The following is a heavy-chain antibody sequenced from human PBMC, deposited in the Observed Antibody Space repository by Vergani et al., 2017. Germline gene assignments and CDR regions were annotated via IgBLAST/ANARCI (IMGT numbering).Heavy chain of an antibody. D-gene: IGHD6-6*01. Sequence: EVQLLESGGGLVQPGGSLRLSCAASGFTFSSYAMSWVRQAPGKGLEGVSAISGSGGSTYYADSVKGRFTISRDNSKNTLYLQMKSLRAEDTAVYYCAKEQYSSSDHLDYWGQGTLVTVSS. J-gene: IGHJ4*02. CDR2: ISGSGGST. CDR3: AKEQYSSSDHLDY. CDR1: GFTFSSYA. V-gene: IGHV3-23*01.